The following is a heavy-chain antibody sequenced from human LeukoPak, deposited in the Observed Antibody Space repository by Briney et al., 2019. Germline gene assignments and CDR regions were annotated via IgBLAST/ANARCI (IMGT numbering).Heavy chain of an antibody. D-gene: IGHD6-19*01. Sequence: SQTLSLTCTVSGGSISSGSYYWSWIRQPDGKGLEWIGRIYTSGSTNYNPSLKSRVTISVDTSKNQFSLKLSSVTAADTAVYYCAIAPMYEQWLVYGMDVWGQGTTVTVSS. CDR3: AIAPMYEQWLVYGMDV. J-gene: IGHJ6*02. V-gene: IGHV4-61*02. CDR2: IYTSGST. CDR1: GGSISSGSYY.